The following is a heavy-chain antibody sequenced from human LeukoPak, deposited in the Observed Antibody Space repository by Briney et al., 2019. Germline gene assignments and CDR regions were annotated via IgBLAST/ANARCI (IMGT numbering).Heavy chain of an antibody. D-gene: IGHD5-24*01. CDR2: IYYSGST. CDR3: ARVKRLNHWFDP. Sequence: SETLSLTFTVSGGSISSYYWSWIRQPPGKGLEWIGYIYYSGSTNYNPSLKSRVTISVDTSKNQFSLKLSSVTAADTAVYYCARVKRLNHWFDPWGQGTLVTVSS. CDR1: GGSISSYY. J-gene: IGHJ5*02. V-gene: IGHV4-59*01.